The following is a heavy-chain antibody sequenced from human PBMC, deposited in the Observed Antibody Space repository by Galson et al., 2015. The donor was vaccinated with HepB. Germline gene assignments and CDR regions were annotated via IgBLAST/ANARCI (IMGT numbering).Heavy chain of an antibody. CDR2: INPNSGGT. D-gene: IGHD3/OR15-3a*01. J-gene: IGHJ6*02. CDR1: GYTFSGYY. V-gene: IGHV1-2*02. Sequence: SVKVSCKASGYTFSGYYMHWVRQAPGQGLEWMGWINPNSGGTNYAQKFHGRVTMTRDTSISTAYMELSSLRSADTAVYYCARYDFWFGKDVWGQGTPVTVSS. CDR3: ARYDFWFGKDV.